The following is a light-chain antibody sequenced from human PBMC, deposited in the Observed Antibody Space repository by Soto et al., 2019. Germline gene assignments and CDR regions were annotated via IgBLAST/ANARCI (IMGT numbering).Light chain of an antibody. CDR3: QQYNSYSPWM. V-gene: IGKV1-5*03. Sequence: DIQMTQSPSTLSASVGDRVTIPCRASQSISSWLAWYQQKPGKAPKLLIYKASTLESGVPSRFSGSGSGTEFTLTISSLQPDDFATYYCQQYNSYSPWMFGQGTKVDIK. CDR2: KAS. J-gene: IGKJ1*01. CDR1: QSISSW.